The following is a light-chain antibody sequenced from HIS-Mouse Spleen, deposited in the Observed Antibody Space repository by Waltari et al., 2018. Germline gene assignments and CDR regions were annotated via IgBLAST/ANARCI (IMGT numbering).Light chain of an antibody. Sequence: QSALTPPASVSGSPGQSVTISCTGTRREVGSYNLVPWYQQHPGKAPKLRIYEGSKLPSGVSKRFTGSKSGKTAYLPIYGIQAEDEADYNCCSCAGSSTYVIGTGTKVTVL. V-gene: IGLV2-23*01. CDR1: RREVGSYNL. CDR3: CSCAGSSTYV. J-gene: IGLJ1*01. CDR2: EGS.